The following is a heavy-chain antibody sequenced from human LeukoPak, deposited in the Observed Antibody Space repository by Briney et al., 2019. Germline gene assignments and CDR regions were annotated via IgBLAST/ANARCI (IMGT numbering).Heavy chain of an antibody. V-gene: IGHV4-59*01. CDR2: ISYSGST. Sequence: SETLSLTCTVSGGSISSYYWSWIRQPPGKGLGWIGNISYSGSTNSNPSLKGRVTISVDTSKNQFSLKVTSVTAADTAVYDCERERTAGTNLNWFDPWGQGTLVTVSS. D-gene: IGHD6-13*01. CDR1: GGSISSYY. J-gene: IGHJ5*02. CDR3: ERERTAGTNLNWFDP.